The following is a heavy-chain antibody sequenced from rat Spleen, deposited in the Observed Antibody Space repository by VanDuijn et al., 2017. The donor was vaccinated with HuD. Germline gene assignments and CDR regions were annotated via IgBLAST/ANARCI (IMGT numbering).Heavy chain of an antibody. D-gene: IGHD1-6*01. Sequence: EVQLVESGGGLVLPGRSLKLSCAASGFTFSNYDMAWVRQAPTKGLEWVASISSGGGNTYYRDSVKGRFTISRDNAKSTLYLQMDSLRSEDTATYYCTRDRILRSTGFDYWGQGAMVTVSS. CDR3: TRDRILRSTGFDY. J-gene: IGHJ2*01. CDR1: GFTFSNYD. CDR2: ISSGGGNT. V-gene: IGHV5-25*01.